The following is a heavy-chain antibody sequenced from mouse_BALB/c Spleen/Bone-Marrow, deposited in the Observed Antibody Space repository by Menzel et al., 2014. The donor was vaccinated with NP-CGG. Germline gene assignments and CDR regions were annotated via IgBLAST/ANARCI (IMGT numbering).Heavy chain of an antibody. V-gene: IGHV5-9-4*01. Sequence: EVMLVESGGGLVKPGGSLKLSCAASGFTFSNYAMSWVRQSPEKRLEWVAEISSGGSYTYYQGTVTGRFTMSRDNSKKTLFLEMSSLRSEDSAMYFCARDGGGYLSCFAYWGQGTLVTVSA. CDR1: GFTFSNYA. J-gene: IGHJ3*01. CDR3: ARDGGGYLSCFAY. CDR2: ISSGGSYT. D-gene: IGHD1-1*02.